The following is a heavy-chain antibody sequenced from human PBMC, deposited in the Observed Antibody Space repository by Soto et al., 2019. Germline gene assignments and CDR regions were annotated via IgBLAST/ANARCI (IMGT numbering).Heavy chain of an antibody. Sequence: SQTLSLTCAISGDSVSSNSAAWNCIRQSPSRGLEWLGRTYYRSKWYNDYAVSVKSRITINPDTSKNQFSLQLNSVTPEDTAVYYCARARYSCWYGPLYFDFWGQGTLVTVSS. CDR2: TYYRSKWYN. CDR3: ARARYSCWYGPLYFDF. V-gene: IGHV6-1*01. D-gene: IGHD6-19*01. CDR1: GDSVSSNSAA. J-gene: IGHJ4*02.